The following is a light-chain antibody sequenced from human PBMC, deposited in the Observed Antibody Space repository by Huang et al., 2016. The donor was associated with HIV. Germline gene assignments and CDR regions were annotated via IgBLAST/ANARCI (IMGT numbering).Light chain of an antibody. J-gene: IGKJ2*01. CDR2: DTS. CDR3: QQPGS. Sequence: EIVLTQSPATLSLSPGERATLSCRASQSVGGYLAWYQQKPGQAPRLLSYDTSTRATGIPARCSGSGSETDFTLTISSLEPEDFAVYYCQQPGSFGQGTKVDIK. CDR1: QSVGGY. V-gene: IGKV3-11*01.